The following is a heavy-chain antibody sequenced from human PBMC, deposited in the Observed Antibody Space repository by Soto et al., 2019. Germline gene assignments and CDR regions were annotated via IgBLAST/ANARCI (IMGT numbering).Heavy chain of an antibody. Sequence: EVQLVQSGAEVKKPGESLRISCKGSGYSFTSYWISWVRQMPGKGLEWMGRIDPSDSYTNYSPSFQGHVTISADKSISTAYLQWSSLKASDTAMYYCARGRGRYSSSSVIDYWGQGTLVTVSS. V-gene: IGHV5-10-1*03. CDR1: GYSFTSYW. D-gene: IGHD6-6*01. CDR2: IDPSDSYT. J-gene: IGHJ4*02. CDR3: ARGRGRYSSSSVIDY.